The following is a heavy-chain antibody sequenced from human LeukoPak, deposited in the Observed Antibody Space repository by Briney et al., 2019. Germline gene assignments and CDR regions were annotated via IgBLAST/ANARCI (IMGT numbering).Heavy chain of an antibody. CDR2: ISGSGGST. CDR3: AKHTYYDSSGYYFRY. D-gene: IGHD3-22*01. V-gene: IGHV3-23*01. Sequence: PGGSLRLSXAASGFTFSSYAMSWVRQAPGKGLEWVSAISGSGGSTYYADSVKGRFTISRDNSKNTLYLQMNSLRAEDTAVYYCAKHTYYDSSGYYFRYWGQGTLVTVSS. CDR1: GFTFSSYA. J-gene: IGHJ4*02.